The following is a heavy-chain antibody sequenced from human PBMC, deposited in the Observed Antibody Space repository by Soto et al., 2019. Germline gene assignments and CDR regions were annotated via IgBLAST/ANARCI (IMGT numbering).Heavy chain of an antibody. CDR2: MYYSGST. D-gene: IGHD6-13*01. J-gene: IGHJ5*02. V-gene: IGHV4-59*01. CDR1: GGSISSDY. CDR3: ARRKGIAAAGSWDWFDP. Sequence: SETLSLTCTVSGGSISSDYWSWIRQPPGKGLEWIGHMYYSGSTNYNPSLKSRVTISVDTSKNQFSLKLSSVTAADTAVYYCARRKGIAAAGSWDWFDPWGQGTLGTVSS.